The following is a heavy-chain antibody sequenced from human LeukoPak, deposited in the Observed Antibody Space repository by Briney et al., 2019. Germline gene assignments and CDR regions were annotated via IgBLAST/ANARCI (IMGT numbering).Heavy chain of an antibody. V-gene: IGHV3-48*03. CDR3: VREAAATLFDY. CDR2: ISSSGSTI. J-gene: IGHJ4*02. D-gene: IGHD1-26*01. CDR1: GFTFSSYE. Sequence: GGSLRLSCAVSGFTFSSYEMNWVRQAPGKGLEWVSYISSSGSTIYYADSVKGRFSISRDNTHNSLSLRMNSLGAEDTAVYYCVREAAATLFDYWGQGTLVTVSS.